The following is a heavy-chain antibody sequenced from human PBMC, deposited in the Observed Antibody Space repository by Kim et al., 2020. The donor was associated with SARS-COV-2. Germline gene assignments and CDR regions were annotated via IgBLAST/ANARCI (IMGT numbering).Heavy chain of an antibody. V-gene: IGHV3-23*01. CDR3: AKQRGGIRIAVAGNRFDF. D-gene: IGHD6-19*01. CDR2: ISGSGGST. CDR1: GFTFSSYA. Sequence: GGSLRLSCAASGFTFSSYAMSWVRQAPGKGLEWVSAISGSGGSTYYADSVKGRFTISRDNSKNTLYLKMNSLRAEDTAVYYCAKQRGGIRIAVAGNRFDFWGQGTLVTVSS. J-gene: IGHJ4*02.